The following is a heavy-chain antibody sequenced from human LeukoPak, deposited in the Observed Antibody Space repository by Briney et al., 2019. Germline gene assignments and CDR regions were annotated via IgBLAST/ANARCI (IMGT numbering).Heavy chain of an antibody. D-gene: IGHD4-17*01. V-gene: IGHV3-23*01. CDR1: GFTFSSYA. CDR2: ISGSGGST. CDR3: ARALGSGATVTPGY. J-gene: IGHJ4*02. Sequence: PGGSLRLSCAASGFTFSSYAMSWVRQAPGKGLEWVSAISGSGGSTYYADSVKGRFTISRDDAKNSLYLQMNSLRVDDTAVYYCARALGSGATVTPGYWGQGTLVTVSS.